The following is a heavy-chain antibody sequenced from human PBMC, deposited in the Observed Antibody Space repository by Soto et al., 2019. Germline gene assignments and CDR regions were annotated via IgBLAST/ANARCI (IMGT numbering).Heavy chain of an antibody. J-gene: IGHJ5*02. CDR3: ATRPPGYSSSWFSPFDP. CDR1: GGSISSYY. Sequence: PSETLSLTCTVSGGSISSYYWSWIRQPPGKGLEWIGYIYYSGSTNYNPSLKSRVTISVDTSKNQFSLKLSSVTAADTAVYYCATRPPGYSSSWFSPFDPWGQGTLVTVSS. V-gene: IGHV4-59*12. D-gene: IGHD6-13*01. CDR2: IYYSGST.